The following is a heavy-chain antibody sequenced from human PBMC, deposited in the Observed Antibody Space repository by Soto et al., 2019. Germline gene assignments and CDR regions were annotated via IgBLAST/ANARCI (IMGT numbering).Heavy chain of an antibody. CDR1: GGSFSGYY. Sequence: SETLSLTCAVYGGSFSGYYWSWIRQPPGKGLEWIGEINHSGSTNYNPSLKSRVTISVDTSKNQFSLKLSSVTAADTAVYYCARGLIILMVAAPSALSSYYYYGMDVWGQGTTVNVSS. J-gene: IGHJ6*02. CDR3: ARGLIILMVAAPSALSSYYYYGMDV. V-gene: IGHV4-34*01. CDR2: INHSGST. D-gene: IGHD2-8*01.